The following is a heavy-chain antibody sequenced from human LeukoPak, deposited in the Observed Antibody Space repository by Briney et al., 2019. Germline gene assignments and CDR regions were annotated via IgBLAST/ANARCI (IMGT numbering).Heavy chain of an antibody. J-gene: IGHJ4*02. D-gene: IGHD6-13*01. CDR1: GFTVSSNY. CDR3: ARGGYSSSWYVSDY. CDR2: IYSGGST. Sequence: GSLRLSCAASGFTVSSNYMSWVRQAPGKGLEWVSVIYSGGSTYYADSVKGRFTISRDNSKNTLYLQMNSLRAEDTAVYYCARGGYSSSWYVSDYWGQGTLVTVSS. V-gene: IGHV3-66*01.